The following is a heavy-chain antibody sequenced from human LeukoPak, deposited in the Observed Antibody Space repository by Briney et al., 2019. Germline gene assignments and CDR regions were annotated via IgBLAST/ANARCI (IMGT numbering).Heavy chain of an antibody. J-gene: IGHJ4*02. CDR2: INHRGST. Sequence: SETLSLTCGVYGGSFSDYIWSWVRQTPGKGLEWIGEINHRGSTNYNPSLKSRVTISVDTSKNQFSLKLSSVTAADTAVYYCARGVAPNYYDSSGYRLWGQGTLVTVSS. CDR1: GGSFSDYI. CDR3: ARGVAPNYYDSSGYRL. V-gene: IGHV4-34*01. D-gene: IGHD3-22*01.